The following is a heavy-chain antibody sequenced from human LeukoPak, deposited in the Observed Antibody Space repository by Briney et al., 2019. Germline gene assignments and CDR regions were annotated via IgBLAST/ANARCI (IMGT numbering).Heavy chain of an antibody. CDR3: TRRCKDAYTLYCFDY. V-gene: IGHV4-59*01. D-gene: IGHD5-24*01. J-gene: IGHJ4*02. CDR1: GGSINSCY. Sequence: PETLSLTCTVSGGSINSCYWSWIRQPPGKGLEWIGHMYYSGGNNYNPSLKSRVIISVDTSKNQFSLKLSSVTAADTAVYYCTRRCKDAYTLYCFDYWGQGTLVTVSS. CDR2: MYYSGGN.